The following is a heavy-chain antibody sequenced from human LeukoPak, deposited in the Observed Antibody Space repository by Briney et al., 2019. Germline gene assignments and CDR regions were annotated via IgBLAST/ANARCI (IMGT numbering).Heavy chain of an antibody. CDR3: ARSVVVTANLDY. CDR2: ISYDGSNK. J-gene: IGHJ4*02. Sequence: PAGSLRLSCVASGFSFSSYAIHWVRHAPGKGLEWVAVISYDGSNKFYADSVKGRFTISRDNTKNTLYLQMGSLRAEDMAVYYCARSVVVTANLDYWGQGTLVTVSS. CDR1: GFSFSSYA. D-gene: IGHD2-21*02. V-gene: IGHV3-30*14.